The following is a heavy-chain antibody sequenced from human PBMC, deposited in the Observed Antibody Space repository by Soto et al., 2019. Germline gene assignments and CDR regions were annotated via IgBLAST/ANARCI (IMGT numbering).Heavy chain of an antibody. D-gene: IGHD2-21*01. Sequence: SETLSLTCTVSGGSISFDHYYWRGIGQPPGKGLEWIGYVHYSGSVLYNPSLLRRVCISVDTSKNQFSLKLSSVTAAVTAVYFCARQEDCGGRNYYRLYVWVNGTTV. CDR1: GGSISFDHYY. CDR2: VHYSGSV. J-gene: IGHJ6*04. CDR3: ARQEDCGGRNYYRLYV. V-gene: IGHV4-30-4*01.